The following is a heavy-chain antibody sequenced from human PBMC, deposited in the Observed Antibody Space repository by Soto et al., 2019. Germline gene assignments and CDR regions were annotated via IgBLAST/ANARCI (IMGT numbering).Heavy chain of an antibody. Sequence: QVQLEQSGAEVRKPGSSVKVSCKASGGTFSSSAINWLRQAPGQGPEWMGGIIPTFGTSNYIPKLRGRVTITADTSTNTDYMEVSRLTSEATAMYYCARSETAGHKGFDIWGQGTMVTVSA. CDR2: IIPTFGTS. J-gene: IGHJ3*02. CDR1: GGTFSSSA. V-gene: IGHV1-69*06. D-gene: IGHD6-19*01. CDR3: ARSETAGHKGFDI.